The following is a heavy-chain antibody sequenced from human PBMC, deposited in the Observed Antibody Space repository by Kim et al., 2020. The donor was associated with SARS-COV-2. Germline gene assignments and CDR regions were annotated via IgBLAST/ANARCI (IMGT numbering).Heavy chain of an antibody. J-gene: IGHJ4*02. V-gene: IGHV3-72*01. D-gene: IGHD2-8*01. Sequence: GGSLRLSCATSGFAFSDHYIDWVRQAPGKGLEWLGLTRSKAYSYTTEYAASVHGRFIISRDDYKHSVYMQIDNPKIEATAVYYCARSTRASPINYCGQG. CDR2: TRSKAYSYTT. CDR3: ARSTRASPINY. CDR1: GFAFSDHY.